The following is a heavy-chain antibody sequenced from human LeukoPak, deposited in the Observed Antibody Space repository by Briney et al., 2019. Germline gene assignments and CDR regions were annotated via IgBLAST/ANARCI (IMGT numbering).Heavy chain of an antibody. CDR1: GYSISSGYY. J-gene: IGHJ4*02. D-gene: IGHD3-10*01. Sequence: SETLSLTCAVSGYSISSGYYWGWIRQPPGKGLEWIGSIYHSGSTYYNPSLKSRVTISVDTSKNQFSLKLSSVTAADTAVYYCARLERFGGSPFDYWGQGTLVTVSS. CDR2: IYHSGST. V-gene: IGHV4-38-2*01. CDR3: ARLERFGGSPFDY.